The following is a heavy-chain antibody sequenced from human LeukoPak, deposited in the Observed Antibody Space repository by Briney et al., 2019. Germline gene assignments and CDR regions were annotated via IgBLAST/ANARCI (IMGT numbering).Heavy chain of an antibody. CDR3: ARDWLPMTTVTTGDYY. CDR2: ISSSSNTI. V-gene: IGHV3-48*01. D-gene: IGHD4-17*01. Sequence: PGGSLRLSCAASGFTFSSYSMNWVRQAPGKGLDWVSYISSSSNTIYYADSVKGRFTISRDNAKNSLYLQMNSLRAEDTAVYYCARDWLPMTTVTTGDYYWGQGTLVTVSS. J-gene: IGHJ4*02. CDR1: GFTFSSYS.